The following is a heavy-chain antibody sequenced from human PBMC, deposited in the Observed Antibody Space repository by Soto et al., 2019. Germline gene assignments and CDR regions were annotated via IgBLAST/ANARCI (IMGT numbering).Heavy chain of an antibody. CDR1: GFTFSSYD. D-gene: IGHD2-2*01. CDR2: IGTAGDT. J-gene: IGHJ3*02. V-gene: IGHV3-13*01. Sequence: GGSLRLSCAASGFTFSSYDMHWVRQATGKGLEWVSAIGTAGDTYYPGSVKGRFTISRENAKNSLYLQMNSLRAGDTAVYYWARASLLCSSCYAGGGAAFDIWGQGTMVTVSS. CDR3: ARASLLCSSCYAGGGAAFDI.